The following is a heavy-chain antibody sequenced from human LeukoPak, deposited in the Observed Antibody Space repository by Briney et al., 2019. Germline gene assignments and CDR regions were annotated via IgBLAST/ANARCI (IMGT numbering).Heavy chain of an antibody. J-gene: IGHJ4*02. CDR2: INHSGST. CDR3: AREATVVGATII. V-gene: IGHV4-34*01. Sequence: SETLSLTCAVYGGSFSGYYWSWIRQPPGKGLEWIGEINHSGSTNYNPSLKSRVTISVDTSKKQFSLKLSSVTAADAAVYYCAREATVVGATIIWGQGALVTVSS. CDR1: GGSFSGYY. D-gene: IGHD1-26*01.